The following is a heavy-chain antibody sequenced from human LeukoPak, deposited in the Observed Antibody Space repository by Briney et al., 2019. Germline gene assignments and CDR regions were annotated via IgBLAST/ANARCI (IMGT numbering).Heavy chain of an antibody. CDR3: AKAKFPTRSVSVDY. D-gene: IGHD3-16*02. V-gene: IGHV3-23*01. CDR1: GFTFSSYA. Sequence: GGPLRLSCAASGFTFSSYAMSWVRQAPGKGLEWVSAISGSGGSTYYADSVKGRFTISRDNSKNTLYLQMNSLRAEDTAVYYCAKAKFPTRSVSVDYWGQGTLVTVSS. J-gene: IGHJ4*02. CDR2: ISGSGGST.